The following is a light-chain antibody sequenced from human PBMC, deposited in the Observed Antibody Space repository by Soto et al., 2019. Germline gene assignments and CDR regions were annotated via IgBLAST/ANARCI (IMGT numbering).Light chain of an antibody. CDR3: QQYGISPIN. CDR2: GAS. J-gene: IGKJ1*01. Sequence: EIVLTQSPGTLPLSPGGRATLSCRASQSVKNNYLAWYQQKAGQSPRLLIYGASSRATGIPDRFSGSGSGADFTLTISRLEPEHFAVYYCQQYGISPINFGHGTKADIK. V-gene: IGKV3-20*01. CDR1: QSVKNNY.